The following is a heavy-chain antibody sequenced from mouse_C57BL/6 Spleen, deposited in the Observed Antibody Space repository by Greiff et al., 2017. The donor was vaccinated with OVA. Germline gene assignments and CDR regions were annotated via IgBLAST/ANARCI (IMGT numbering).Heavy chain of an antibody. V-gene: IGHV1-69*01. CDR1: GYTFTSYW. Sequence: VQLQQSGAELVMPGASVKLSCKASGYTFTSYWMHWVKQRPGPGLEWIGEIDPSDSYTNYNQQFKGKSTLILDKSSSTAYMQLSSLTSEDSAVDYCARYPRLDYWGQGTTLTVSS. CDR3: ARYPRLDY. J-gene: IGHJ2*01. CDR2: IDPSDSYT.